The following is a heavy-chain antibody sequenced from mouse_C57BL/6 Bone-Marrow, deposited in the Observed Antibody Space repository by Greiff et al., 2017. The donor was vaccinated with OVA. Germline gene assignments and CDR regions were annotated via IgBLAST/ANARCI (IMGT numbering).Heavy chain of an antibody. Sequence: VQLQQSGAELMKPGASVKLSCKATGYTFTGYWIEWVKQRPGHGLEWIGEILPGSGSTNYNEKFKGKATFTADTSSNTAYMQLSSLTTEDSGSYYCGRWVYGRRKRHWFAYWGQGTLVTVSA. CDR2: ILPGSGST. J-gene: IGHJ3*01. CDR3: GRWVYGRRKRHWFAY. CDR1: GYTFTGYW. V-gene: IGHV1-9*01. D-gene: IGHD1-1*02.